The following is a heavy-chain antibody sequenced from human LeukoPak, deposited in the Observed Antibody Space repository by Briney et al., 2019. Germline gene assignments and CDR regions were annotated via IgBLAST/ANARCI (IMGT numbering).Heavy chain of an antibody. J-gene: IGHJ4*02. CDR1: GFTFSSYS. CDR2: ISSSSSYI. V-gene: IGHV3-21*04. Sequence: PGGSLRLSCAASGFTFSSYSMNWVRQAPGRGLEWVSSISSSSSYIYYADSVKGRFTISRDNSKNTLYLQMNSLRAADTAIYYCAKILHPFSSNWEFDYWGQGTLVTVSS. CDR3: AKILHPFSSNWEFDY. D-gene: IGHD6-13*01.